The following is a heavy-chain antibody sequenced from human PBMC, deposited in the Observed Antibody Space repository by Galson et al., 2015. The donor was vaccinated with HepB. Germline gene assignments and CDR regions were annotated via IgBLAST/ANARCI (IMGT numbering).Heavy chain of an antibody. CDR2: ISSSGSTI. CDR1: GFTFSDYY. J-gene: IGHJ5*02. V-gene: IGHV3-11*01. D-gene: IGHD3-3*01. Sequence: SLRLSCAASGFTFSDYYMSWIRQAPGKGLEWVSYISSSGSTIYYADSVKGRFTISRDNAKISLYLQMNSLRAEDTAVYYCARDCFRSGYYWGWFDPWGQGTLVTVSS. CDR3: ARDCFRSGYYWGWFDP.